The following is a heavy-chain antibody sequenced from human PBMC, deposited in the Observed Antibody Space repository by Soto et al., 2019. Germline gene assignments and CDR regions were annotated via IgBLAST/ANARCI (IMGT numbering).Heavy chain of an antibody. V-gene: IGHV4-4*02. D-gene: IGHD1-26*01. Sequence: PSETLSLTCAVSGGSISSSNRWSLVRHPPGKGLEWIGEIYHSGSTNYNPSLKSRVTISVDKSKNQFSLKLSSVTAADTAVYYCARDGLYSGSYYYYYGMDVWGQGTTVTVS. CDR1: GGSISSSNR. CDR2: IYHSGST. CDR3: ARDGLYSGSYYYYYGMDV. J-gene: IGHJ6*02.